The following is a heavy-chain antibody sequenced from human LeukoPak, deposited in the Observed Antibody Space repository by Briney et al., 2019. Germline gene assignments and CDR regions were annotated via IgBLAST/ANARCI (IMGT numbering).Heavy chain of an antibody. CDR1: GFPFENYA. J-gene: IGHJ5*02. CDR3: AKDVPGTYTPIFDP. CDR2: ISWNSGDI. V-gene: IGHV3-9*01. D-gene: IGHD1-26*01. Sequence: GGPLRLSCAACGFPFENYAVLCAREAPGGSLECVSFISWNSGDIHYADSVKGRFTISRDNAKNSLYLRMNSLRPEDTALYYCAKDVPGTYTPIFDPWGQGTLVTVSS.